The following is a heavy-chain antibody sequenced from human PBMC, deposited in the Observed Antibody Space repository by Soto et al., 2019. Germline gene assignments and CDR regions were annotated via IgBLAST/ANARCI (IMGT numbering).Heavy chain of an antibody. CDR1: GFSFSIYS. Sequence: EGQLVEFGGGLVKPGGSLRLSCAASGFSFSIYSYNWVRQAPGKGLEWLSYISPAGSSIYYADSVKGRFTISRDSARDSVYLQMNSLRAEDTAVYYCAKVRGGSGAFDIWCQGTMVTVSS. V-gene: IGHV3-48*01. CDR2: ISPAGSSI. D-gene: IGHD3-10*01. J-gene: IGHJ3*02. CDR3: AKVRGGSGAFDI.